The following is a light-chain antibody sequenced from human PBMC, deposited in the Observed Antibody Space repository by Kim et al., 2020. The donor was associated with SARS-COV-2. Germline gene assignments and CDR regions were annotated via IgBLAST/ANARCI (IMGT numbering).Light chain of an antibody. CDR3: QQSYSTPRT. J-gene: IGKJ2*01. CDR2: AAS. V-gene: IGKV1-39*01. Sequence: SASVGERLTIPCRASQGSSRYLNWYQQKPGRATYLLIYAASSLQSGVPSRFSGSASGTDFALTISSLQPEDFATYYCQQSYSTPRTFGQGTKLEI. CDR1: QGSSRY.